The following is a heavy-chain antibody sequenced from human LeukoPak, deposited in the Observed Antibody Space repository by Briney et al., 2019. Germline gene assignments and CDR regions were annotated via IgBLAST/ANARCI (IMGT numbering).Heavy chain of an antibody. CDR3: ARDSGNYLDAFDI. Sequence: GGSLRLSCAASGFSFSSYDMNWVRQAPGKGLEWVSYISSSSRTIYYADSVKGRFTISRDNAKNSLYLQMNSLRAEDTAVYYCARDSGNYLDAFDIWGQGTMVTVSS. CDR2: ISSSSRTI. V-gene: IGHV3-48*04. CDR1: GFSFSSYD. D-gene: IGHD1-7*01. J-gene: IGHJ3*02.